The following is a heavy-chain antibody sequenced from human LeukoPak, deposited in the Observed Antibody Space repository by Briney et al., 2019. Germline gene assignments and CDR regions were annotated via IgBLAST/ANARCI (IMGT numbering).Heavy chain of an antibody. CDR2: IRASGGRT. CDR3: AKSVKSGYTSGDFDY. V-gene: IGHV3-23*01. CDR1: GFTFSTCA. J-gene: IGHJ4*02. Sequence: GASLKLSCAASGFTFSTCAMTWVRQAPGKGLEWVSGIRASGGRTYYADSVRGRFTISRDNSKNTLYLQMNSLRAEDTAVYYCAKSVKSGYTSGDFDYWGQGTLVTVSS. D-gene: IGHD6-19*01.